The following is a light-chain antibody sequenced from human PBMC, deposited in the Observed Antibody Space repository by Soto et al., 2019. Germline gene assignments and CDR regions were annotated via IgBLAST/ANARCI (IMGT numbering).Light chain of an antibody. J-gene: IGKJ2*03. CDR2: DVS. Sequence: EIVLTQSPGTLSLSPGETVTLSCRASQSLSGRYLAWYQQRPGQAPRLLIYDVSTRATGIPEKFSGSGSGTDFTLTIRRLEPEDFGVYFCHHYGSSLYSFGQGTKLEI. CDR3: HHYGSSLYS. V-gene: IGKV3-20*01. CDR1: QSLSGRY.